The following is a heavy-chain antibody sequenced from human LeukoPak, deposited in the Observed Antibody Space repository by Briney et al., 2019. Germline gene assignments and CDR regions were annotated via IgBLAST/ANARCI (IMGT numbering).Heavy chain of an antibody. Sequence: KASETLSLTCTVSGGSISSSSYYWGWIRQPPGKGLEWIGYIYYSGSTNYNPSLKSRVTISVDTSKNQFSLKLSSVTAADTAVYYCARVGIAARLDYWGQGTLVTVSS. V-gene: IGHV4-61*05. J-gene: IGHJ4*02. CDR1: GGSISSSSYY. CDR2: IYYSGST. CDR3: ARVGIAARLDY. D-gene: IGHD6-6*01.